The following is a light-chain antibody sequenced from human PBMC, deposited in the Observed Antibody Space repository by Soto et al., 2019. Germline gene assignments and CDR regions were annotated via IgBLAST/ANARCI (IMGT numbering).Light chain of an antibody. J-gene: IGLJ3*02. CDR2: EAS. V-gene: IGLV2-14*01. Sequence: QSVLTQPASVSGSPRQSITISCTGTSSDIGAYNYVSWYQQHPGKAPKLLIYEASYRPSGVSHRFSGSKSGNTASLTISGRQAEDEADYYCSSYTSRSIWVFGGGTQLTVL. CDR1: SSDIGAYNY. CDR3: SSYTSRSIWV.